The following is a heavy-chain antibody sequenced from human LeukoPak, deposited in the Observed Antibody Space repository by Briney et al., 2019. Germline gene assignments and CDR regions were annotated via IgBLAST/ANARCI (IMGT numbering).Heavy chain of an antibody. CDR3: ARSWNSGSYHPILYDAFDI. CDR2: ISFDGSNK. V-gene: IGHV3-30-3*01. CDR1: GFTFSSYT. Sequence: GGSLRLSCAASGFTFSSYTIHWVRQPPGKGLEWVAVISFDGSNKYYADSVKGRFTISRDNSKNTLYLQMNSLRAEDTAVYYCARSWNSGSYHPILYDAFDIWGQGTMVTVSS. D-gene: IGHD1-26*01. J-gene: IGHJ3*02.